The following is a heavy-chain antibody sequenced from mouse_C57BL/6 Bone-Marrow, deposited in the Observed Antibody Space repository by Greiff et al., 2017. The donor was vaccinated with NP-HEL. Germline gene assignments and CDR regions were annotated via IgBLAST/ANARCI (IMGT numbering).Heavy chain of an antibody. Sequence: VQLQQSGAELVRPGASVTLSCKASGYTFTDYEMHWVKQTPVHGLEWIGAIDPETGGTAYNQKFKGKAILTADKSSSTAYMELRSLTSEDSAVYYCTRESTMVTTVDYWGQGTTLTVSS. J-gene: IGHJ2*01. CDR2: IDPETGGT. CDR3: TRESTMVTTVDY. CDR1: GYTFTDYE. D-gene: IGHD2-2*01. V-gene: IGHV1-15*01.